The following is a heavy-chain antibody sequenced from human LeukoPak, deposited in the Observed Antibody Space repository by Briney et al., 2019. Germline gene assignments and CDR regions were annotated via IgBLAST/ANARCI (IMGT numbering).Heavy chain of an antibody. Sequence: GRSLRLSCAASGFIFSTYALHWVRQAPGKGLEWVAVISYDGDNKYYADSVRGRFTISRDNSKSTLYLQMNSLRAEDTAVYYCARVIAGSSSSYFDYWGQGTLVTVSS. CDR2: ISYDGDNK. D-gene: IGHD6-6*01. CDR1: GFIFSTYA. V-gene: IGHV3-30-3*01. CDR3: ARVIAGSSSSYFDY. J-gene: IGHJ4*02.